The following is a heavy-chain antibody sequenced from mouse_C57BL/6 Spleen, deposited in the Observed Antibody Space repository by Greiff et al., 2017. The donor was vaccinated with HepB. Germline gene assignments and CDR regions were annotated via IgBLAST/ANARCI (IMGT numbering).Heavy chain of an antibody. CDR2: IDPSDSET. Sequence: QVQLQQPGAELVRPGSSVKLSCKASGYTFTSYWMHWVKQRPIQGLEWIGNIDPSDSETHYNQKFKDKATLTVDKSSSTAYMQLSSLTSEDSAVYYCSIYYNGRSYEVYFDYWGQGTTLTVSS. V-gene: IGHV1-52*01. CDR3: SIYYNGRSYEVYFDY. D-gene: IGHD1-1*01. CDR1: GYTFTSYW. J-gene: IGHJ2*01.